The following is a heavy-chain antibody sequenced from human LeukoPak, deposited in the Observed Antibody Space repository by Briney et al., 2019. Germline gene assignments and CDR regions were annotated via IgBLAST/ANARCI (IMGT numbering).Heavy chain of an antibody. J-gene: IGHJ6*03. CDR1: GFSFSTHG. Sequence: PGGSLRLSCAASGFSFSTHGMNWVRQAPGKGLDWVAFIRYDGSNKYYADSVKGRFTISRDNSKNTVYLQMNSLRAEDTAVYYCAKDGGDYDYYDYYMDVWGKGTTVTVSS. D-gene: IGHD4-17*01. CDR3: AKDGGDYDYYDYYMDV. CDR2: IRYDGSNK. V-gene: IGHV3-30*02.